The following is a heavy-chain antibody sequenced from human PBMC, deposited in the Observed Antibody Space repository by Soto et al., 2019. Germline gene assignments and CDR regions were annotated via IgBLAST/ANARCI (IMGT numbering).Heavy chain of an antibody. V-gene: IGHV3-15*07. J-gene: IGHJ4*02. CDR1: GFTFSNAW. CDR2: IKSKTDGGTT. D-gene: IGHD3-22*01. CDR3: TTPAPSSGYYSFDY. Sequence: GGSLRLSCAASGFTFSNAWMNWVRQAPGKGLEWVGRIKSKTDGGTTDYAAPVKGRFTISRDDSKNTLYLQMNSLKTEDTAVYYCTTPAPSSGYYSFDYWGQGTLVTVSS.